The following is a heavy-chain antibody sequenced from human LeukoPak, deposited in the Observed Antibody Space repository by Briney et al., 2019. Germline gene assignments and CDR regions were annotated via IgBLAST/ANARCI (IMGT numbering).Heavy chain of an antibody. CDR2: INHSGST. CDR1: GGSFSGHY. V-gene: IGHV4-34*01. D-gene: IGHD1-26*01. CDR3: ARGRTRSYGFQH. J-gene: IGHJ1*01. Sequence: SETLSLTCAVYGGSFSGHYWSWIRQPPGKGLEWIGEINHSGSTNYNPSLKSRVTISVDTSKNQFSLKLSSVTAADTAVYYCARGRTRSYGFQHWGQGTLVTVSS.